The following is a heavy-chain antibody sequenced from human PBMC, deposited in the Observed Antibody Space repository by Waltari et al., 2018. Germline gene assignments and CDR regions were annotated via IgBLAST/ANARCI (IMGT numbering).Heavy chain of an antibody. CDR1: GGSFSGYY. Sequence: QVQLQQWGAGLLKPSETLSLTCAVYGGSFSGYYWSWIRQPPGKGREWLGEINHSGSTIDNPSLKSRVTISVDTSKNQFSLKLSSVTAADTAVYYCARALWFGFSGGHFQHWGQGTLVTVSS. D-gene: IGHD3-10*01. J-gene: IGHJ1*01. CDR2: INHSGST. V-gene: IGHV4-34*01. CDR3: ARALWFGFSGGHFQH.